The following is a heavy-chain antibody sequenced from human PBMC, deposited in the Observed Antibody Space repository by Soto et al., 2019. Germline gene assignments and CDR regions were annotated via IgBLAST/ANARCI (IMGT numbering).Heavy chain of an antibody. V-gene: IGHV3-30*03. CDR2: ISGDGINT. J-gene: IGHJ4*02. Sequence: QIQLVESGGDVVQPGKSLRLSCAASGFNLGFFDMHWVRQAPGKGLEWVAFISGDGINTQYADSVRGRFTLSRDYSRKTMYLQMDRLRDEDTALYCCARGNLSFDFDSWGLGTLVTVSS. CDR1: GFNLGFFD. D-gene: IGHD1-26*01. CDR3: ARGNLSFDFDS.